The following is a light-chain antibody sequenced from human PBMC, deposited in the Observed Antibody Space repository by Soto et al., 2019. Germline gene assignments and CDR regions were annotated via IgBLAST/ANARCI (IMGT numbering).Light chain of an antibody. J-gene: IGKJ5*01. CDR3: QQQNNWPPIT. CDR2: DTS. Sequence: EIVMTQSPATLSVSPGERATLSCRASQSVTIQLAWYQQKPGQAPRPLIYDTSTRATGIAARVSGSGSGTEFTLTISSLQSEDFAVYYCQQQNNWPPITFGQGTRLEIK. V-gene: IGKV3-15*01. CDR1: QSVTIQ.